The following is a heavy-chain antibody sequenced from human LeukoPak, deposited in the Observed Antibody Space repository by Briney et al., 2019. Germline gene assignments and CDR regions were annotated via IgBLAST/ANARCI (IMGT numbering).Heavy chain of an antibody. Sequence: PSQTLSLTCTVSGGSISSGSYYWSWIRQPVGKGLGWIGRIYTSGSTNYNPSLKSRVAISVDTSKNQFSLKLSSVTAADTAVYYCARSPQLGIWAPHFDYWGQGTLVTVSS. J-gene: IGHJ4*02. V-gene: IGHV4-61*02. CDR3: ARSPQLGIWAPHFDY. D-gene: IGHD3-16*01. CDR1: GGSISSGSYY. CDR2: IYTSGST.